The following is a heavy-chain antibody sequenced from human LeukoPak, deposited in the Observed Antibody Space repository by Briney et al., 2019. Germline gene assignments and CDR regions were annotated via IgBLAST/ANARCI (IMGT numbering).Heavy chain of an antibody. Sequence: GGSLRLSCAASGFTVSSNYMSWVRQAPGKGLEWVSVIYSGGSTYYADSVKGRFTISRDNSKNTLYLQMNSLRAEDTAVYYCARGEKSYDSSGYSPFDYWGQGTLVTVSS. CDR2: IYSGGST. V-gene: IGHV3-53*01. D-gene: IGHD3-22*01. J-gene: IGHJ4*02. CDR3: ARGEKSYDSSGYSPFDY. CDR1: GFTVSSNY.